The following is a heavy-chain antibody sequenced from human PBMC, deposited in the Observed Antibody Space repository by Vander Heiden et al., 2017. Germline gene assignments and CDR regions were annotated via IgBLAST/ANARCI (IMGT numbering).Heavy chain of an antibody. V-gene: IGHV4-34*01. CDR1: GGSFSGYY. J-gene: IGHJ2*01. Sequence: QVQLQPWGEGLLKPSETLSLTCAVYGGSFSGYYWSWIRQPPGKGLEWIGEINHSGSTNYNPSLKSRVTISVDTSKNQFSLKLSSVTAADTAVYYCARSGRGATLYWYFDLWGRGTLVTVSS. CDR2: INHSGST. D-gene: IGHD1-26*01. CDR3: ARSGRGATLYWYFDL.